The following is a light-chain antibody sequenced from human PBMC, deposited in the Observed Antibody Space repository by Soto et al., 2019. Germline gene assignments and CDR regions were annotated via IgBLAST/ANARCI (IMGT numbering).Light chain of an antibody. CDR3: QAWDTSTAV. CDR2: QDS. V-gene: IGLV3-1*01. J-gene: IGLJ2*01. Sequence: SYELTQPPSLSVSPGQTASITCSGDKLGDKYACWYQQKPGQSPVLVIYQDSKRPSGIPERFSCSNSGNTATLTISGTQAMDEADYYCQAWDTSTAVFGGGTKLTV. CDR1: KLGDKY.